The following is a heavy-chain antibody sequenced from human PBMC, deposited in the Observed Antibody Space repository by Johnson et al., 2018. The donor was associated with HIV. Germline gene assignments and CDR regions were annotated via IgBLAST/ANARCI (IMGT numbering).Heavy chain of an antibody. J-gene: IGHJ3*02. Sequence: QVQLVESGGGVVQPGRSLRLSCAASGFTFSSYAMHWVRQAPGKGLEWVAVISYDGSNNYYADSVKGRFTISRDNSKNTLYLQMNSLRDEDTSVYYCARGLTMIVVVDAFDIWGQGTMVTVSS. CDR3: ARGLTMIVVVDAFDI. V-gene: IGHV3-30*04. CDR2: ISYDGSNN. D-gene: IGHD3-22*01. CDR1: GFTFSSYA.